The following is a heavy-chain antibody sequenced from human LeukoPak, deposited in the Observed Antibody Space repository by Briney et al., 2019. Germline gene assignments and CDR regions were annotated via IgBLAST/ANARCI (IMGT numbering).Heavy chain of an antibody. V-gene: IGHV1-69*05. J-gene: IGHJ4*02. CDR2: IIPIFGTA. CDR3: ARVLAGSSWGFDY. Sequence: GASVKVSCKASGGTFSSCAISWVRQAPGQGLEWMGRIIPIFGTANYAQKFQGRVTITTDESTSTAYMELSSLRSEDTAVYYCARVLAGSSWGFDYWGQGTLVTVSS. D-gene: IGHD6-13*01. CDR1: GGTFSSCA.